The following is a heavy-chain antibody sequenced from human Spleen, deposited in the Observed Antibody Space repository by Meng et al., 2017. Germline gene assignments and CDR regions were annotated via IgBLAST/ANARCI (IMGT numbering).Heavy chain of an antibody. CDR2: IDTNTGSP. Sequence: ELVRPGHSLRVSCKASGHPPTRYAINWLRQAPGQGLEWMGWIDTNTGSPRYAQGFKGRLVFSSDTSVSTAYLEISGLKADDTAVYYCTRDGYSDCSRTSCFDYWGQGTLVTVSS. J-gene: IGHJ4*02. D-gene: IGHD2-2*01. CDR1: GHPPTRYA. V-gene: IGHV7-4-1*02. CDR3: TRDGYSDCSRTSCFDY.